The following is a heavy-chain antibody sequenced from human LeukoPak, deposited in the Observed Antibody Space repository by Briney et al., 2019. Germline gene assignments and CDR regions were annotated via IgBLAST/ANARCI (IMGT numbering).Heavy chain of an antibody. V-gene: IGHV3-30*02. CDR3: AKDIPPYGDYADWFDP. D-gene: IGHD4-17*01. CDR1: GFTFSSYG. CDR2: IRYDGSNK. Sequence: PGGSLRLSCAASGFTFSSYGMHWVRQAPGKGLEWVAFIRYDGSNKYYADSVKGRFTISRDNSKNTLYLQMNSLRAEDTAVYYCAKDIPPYGDYADWFDPWGQGALVTVSS. J-gene: IGHJ5*02.